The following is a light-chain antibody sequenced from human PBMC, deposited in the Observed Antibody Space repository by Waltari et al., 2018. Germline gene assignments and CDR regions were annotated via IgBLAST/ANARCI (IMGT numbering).Light chain of an antibody. Sequence: QAGLTQPPSVSKGLAQTATLTCTGHGDNVGKHGATWLQQFRGHPPKPLSYRNDNRPSRISQRFSASRSGNTASLTITGLQPEDEADYYCSAWDDGLKVYVFGPGTKVTVL. J-gene: IGLJ1*01. CDR1: GDNVGKHG. CDR3: SAWDDGLKVYV. V-gene: IGLV10-54*04. CDR2: RND.